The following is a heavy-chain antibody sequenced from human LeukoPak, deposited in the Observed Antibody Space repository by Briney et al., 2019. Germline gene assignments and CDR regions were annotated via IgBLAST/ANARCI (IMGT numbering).Heavy chain of an antibody. CDR1: GFTFSSYW. V-gene: IGHV3-74*01. CDR2: INSDGSST. J-gene: IGHJ4*02. D-gene: IGHD2-2*01. CDR3: AKDCSSTSCYDY. Sequence: GGSLRLSCAASGFTFSSYWMHWVRQAPGKGLVWVSRINSDGSSTSYADSVKGRFTISRDNSKNTLYLQMNSLRAEDTAVYYCAKDCSSTSCYDYWGQGTLVTVSS.